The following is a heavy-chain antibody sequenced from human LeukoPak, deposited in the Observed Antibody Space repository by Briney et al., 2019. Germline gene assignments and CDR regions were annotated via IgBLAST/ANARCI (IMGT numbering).Heavy chain of an antibody. CDR2: IVPDSGGA. V-gene: IGHV1-2*02. CDR1: GYTFTSYY. D-gene: IGHD2-15*01. CDR3: STEDKYCSGANCGKY. Sequence: GASVKVSCKASGYTFTSYYMHWVRQAPGQGLEWMGYIVPDSGGADYDQKFQGRVTMTRDKSISTVYMELSSLRSDDTAVYYCSTEDKYCSGANCGKYWGQGTLVTVSS. J-gene: IGHJ4*02.